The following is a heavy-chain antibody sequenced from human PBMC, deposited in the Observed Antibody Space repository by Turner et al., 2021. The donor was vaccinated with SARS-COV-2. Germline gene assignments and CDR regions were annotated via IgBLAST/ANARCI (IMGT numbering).Heavy chain of an antibody. CDR2: FDPEDGET. Sequence: QVQLVQYGAEVKKPGALVKVSCKVSGYTLIELSMHWVRQAPGKGLEWMGGFDPEDGETIYAQKFQGRVTMTEDTSTDTAYMELSSLRSEDTAVYYCATDYAIVEATLLDYWGQGTLVTVSS. CDR3: ATDYAIVEATLLDY. J-gene: IGHJ4*02. CDR1: GYTLIELS. V-gene: IGHV1-24*01. D-gene: IGHD1-26*01.